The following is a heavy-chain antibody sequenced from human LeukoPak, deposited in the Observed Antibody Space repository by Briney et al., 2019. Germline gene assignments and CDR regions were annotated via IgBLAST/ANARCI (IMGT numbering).Heavy chain of an antibody. Sequence: PSETLSLTCAVYGGSFSGYYWSWIRQPPGKGLEWIGEINHSGSTNYNPSLKNRVTISVDTSKNQFSLKLSSVTAADTAVYYCAREGGWFDPWGQGTLVTVSS. CDR3: AREGGWFDP. CDR1: GGSFSGYY. J-gene: IGHJ5*02. V-gene: IGHV4-34*01. CDR2: INHSGST. D-gene: IGHD3-16*01.